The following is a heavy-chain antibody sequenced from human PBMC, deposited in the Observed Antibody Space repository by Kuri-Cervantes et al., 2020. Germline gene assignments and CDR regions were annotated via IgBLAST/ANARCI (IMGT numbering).Heavy chain of an antibody. CDR2: MNPNSGNT. D-gene: IGHD1-26*01. J-gene: IGHJ6*02. Sequence: ASVKVSCKASGYTFTSYDINWVRQATGQGLEWMGWMNPNSGNTGYAQKVQGRVTMTRSTSISTAYMELGSLRSEDTAVYYCARDDRLGGSYYYGMDVWGQGTTVTVSS. CDR1: GYTFTSYD. CDR3: ARDDRLGGSYYYGMDV. V-gene: IGHV1-8*01.